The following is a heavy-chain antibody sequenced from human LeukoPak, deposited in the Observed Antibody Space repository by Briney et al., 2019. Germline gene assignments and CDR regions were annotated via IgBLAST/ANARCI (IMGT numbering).Heavy chain of an antibody. D-gene: IGHD3-9*01. V-gene: IGHV4-38-2*02. CDR1: GDSISSAYY. Sequence: SETLSLTCTVSGDSISSAYYWAWIRQPPGKGLEWIGSIYHSGGTYYNSSLKSRVTISVHTSKNQFSLKLSSVTAADTAVYYCARLTGYSSESWFDPRGQGTLVTVSS. CDR2: IYHSGGT. CDR3: ARLTGYSSESWFDP. J-gene: IGHJ5*02.